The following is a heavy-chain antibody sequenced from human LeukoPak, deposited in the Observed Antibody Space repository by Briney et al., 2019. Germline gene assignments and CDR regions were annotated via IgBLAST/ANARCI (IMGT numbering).Heavy chain of an antibody. CDR2: INHSGST. D-gene: IGHD2-8*01. Sequence: PSETLSLTCAVYGGSFSGYYWSWIRQPPGKGLEWSGEINHSGSTNYNPSLKSRVTISVDTSKNQFSLKLSSVTAADTAVYYCARYPKPNCTNGVCYEYYFDYWGPGTLVTVSS. J-gene: IGHJ4*02. V-gene: IGHV4-34*01. CDR3: ARYPKPNCTNGVCYEYYFDY. CDR1: GGSFSGYY.